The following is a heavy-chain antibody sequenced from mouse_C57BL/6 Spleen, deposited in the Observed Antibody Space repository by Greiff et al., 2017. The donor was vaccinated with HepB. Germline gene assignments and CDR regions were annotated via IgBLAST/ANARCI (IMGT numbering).Heavy chain of an antibody. Sequence: VQLQQSGPELVKPGASVKISCKASGYAFSSSWMNWVKQRPGKGLEWIGRIYPGDGDTNYNGKFKGKATLTADKSSSPAYIQLSSLTSEASAVYFCARSVYAMDYWGQGTSVTVSS. V-gene: IGHV1-82*01. CDR3: ARSVYAMDY. CDR2: IYPGDGDT. CDR1: GYAFSSSW. J-gene: IGHJ4*01.